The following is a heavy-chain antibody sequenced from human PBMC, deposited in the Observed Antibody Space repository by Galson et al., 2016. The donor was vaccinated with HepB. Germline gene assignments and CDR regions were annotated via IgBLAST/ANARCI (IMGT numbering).Heavy chain of an antibody. Sequence: SLRLSCAASGFIFSDYEMNWVRLALGKGLEGVAYISGSGYPLYNEGCVKGRFTISRDNAKNSLYLQMNSLTDEDTAIYYCARDAASLNSPRFDYWGQGTLVTVSS. CDR3: ARDAASLNSPRFDY. CDR1: GFIFSDYE. V-gene: IGHV3-48*03. CDR2: ISGSGYPL. D-gene: IGHD4-23*01. J-gene: IGHJ4*02.